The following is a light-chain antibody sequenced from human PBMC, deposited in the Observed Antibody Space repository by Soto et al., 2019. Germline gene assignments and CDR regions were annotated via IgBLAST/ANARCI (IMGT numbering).Light chain of an antibody. V-gene: IGKV1-39*01. CDR2: SAS. CDR1: QNIDTF. CDR3: QQSFTTVIT. J-gene: IGKJ5*01. Sequence: DIQMTQSPSSLSASIGDRVTITCRASQNIDTFLSWHQQMSGSAPRFLIFSASTLQTGVPSRFSGSGSGTDFTLTITVLQPEDFETYFSQQSFTTVITFG.